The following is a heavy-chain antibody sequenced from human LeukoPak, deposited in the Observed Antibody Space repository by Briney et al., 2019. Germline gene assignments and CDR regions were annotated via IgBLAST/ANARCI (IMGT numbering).Heavy chain of an antibody. CDR1: GFTFSNYA. J-gene: IGHJ6*02. V-gene: IGHV3-23*01. CDR3: AKDQWLGDYYYGMDV. D-gene: IGHD3-16*01. Sequence: GGSLRLSCAASGFTFSNYAMDWVRQAPGEGLEWVSAISGSGGTTYSVDSVKGRFTISRDNSKNTLYLQMNSLGGEDTAVYYCAKDQWLGDYYYGMDVWGQGTTVTVSS. CDR2: ISGSGGTT.